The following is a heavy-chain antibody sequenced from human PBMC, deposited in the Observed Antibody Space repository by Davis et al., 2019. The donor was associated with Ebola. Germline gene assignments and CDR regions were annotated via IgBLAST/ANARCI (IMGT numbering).Heavy chain of an antibody. V-gene: IGHV4-34*01. D-gene: IGHD6-13*01. CDR1: GWSFSGYY. J-gene: IGHJ4*02. Sequence: MPSETLSLTCAVYGWSFSGYYWSWIRQPPGKGLEWIGEINHSGSTNYNPSLKSRVTISVDTSKNQFSLKLSSVTAADTAVYYCARDLGKGSSWALDYWGQGTLVTVSS. CDR2: INHSGST. CDR3: ARDLGKGSSWALDY.